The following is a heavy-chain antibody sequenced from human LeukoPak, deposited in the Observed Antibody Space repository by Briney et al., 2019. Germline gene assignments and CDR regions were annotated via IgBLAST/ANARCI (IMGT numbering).Heavy chain of an antibody. D-gene: IGHD2-2*01. CDR2: INPNSGGT. V-gene: IGHV1-2*02. J-gene: IGHJ5*02. CDR3: ARTYCSSTSCANWFDP. Sequence: ASVKVSRKASGYTFIGYYIHWVRQAPGQGLEWMGWINPNSGGTNYAQKFQGRVTMTRDTSISTAYMELSRLRSDDTAVYYCARTYCSSTSCANWFDPWGQGTLVTVSS. CDR1: GYTFIGYY.